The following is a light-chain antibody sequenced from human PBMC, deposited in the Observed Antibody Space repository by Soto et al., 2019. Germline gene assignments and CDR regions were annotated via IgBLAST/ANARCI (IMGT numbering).Light chain of an antibody. CDR3: QQYNGYWT. V-gene: IGKV1-5*01. Sequence: DIQMTQSPSTLSASVGDRVTITCRASQNINNWLAWYQQRPGKAPKLLIYDASSLESGVPSRFSGSGSGTEFTLTITSLQPDEFATYYCQQYNGYWTFGQGTKVEIK. J-gene: IGKJ1*01. CDR2: DAS. CDR1: QNINNW.